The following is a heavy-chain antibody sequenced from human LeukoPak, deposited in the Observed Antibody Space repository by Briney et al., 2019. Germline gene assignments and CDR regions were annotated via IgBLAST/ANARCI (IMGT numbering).Heavy chain of an antibody. CDR3: ARHDAGIAARPFDN. CDR2: IHASGPT. J-gene: IGHJ4*02. CDR1: GGSIRTCY. D-gene: IGHD6-6*01. Sequence: AETLSLICIVSGGSIRTCYWSCIRGPPGKGLEWIAYIHASGPTNYNPSLKSRITISVDTSKNQFSLKRSSVTAADTAVYYCARHDAGIAARPFDNWGQGTLVTVSS. V-gene: IGHV4-4*09.